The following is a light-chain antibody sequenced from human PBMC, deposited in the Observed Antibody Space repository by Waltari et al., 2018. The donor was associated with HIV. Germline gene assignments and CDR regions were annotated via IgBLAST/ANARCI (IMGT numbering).Light chain of an antibody. J-gene: IGLJ3*02. Sequence: QTVVTQEPSFSVSPGGTVTLTCGLRSGPVSSSYYPSWCQQTPGQAPRTLIYSTNSRSSGVPDRFSGSILGNKAALTTTGAQADDESDYYCVLYMPSGIWVFGGGTKLTVL. CDR3: VLYMPSGIWV. V-gene: IGLV8-61*01. CDR1: SGPVSSSYY. CDR2: STN.